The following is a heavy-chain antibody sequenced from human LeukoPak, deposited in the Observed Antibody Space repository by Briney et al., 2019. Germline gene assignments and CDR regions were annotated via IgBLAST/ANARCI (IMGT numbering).Heavy chain of an antibody. CDR1: GFTFSSYA. CDR3: AKDPYDSSGHDQGAY. V-gene: IGHV3-23*01. D-gene: IGHD3-22*01. CDR2: ISGSGGST. J-gene: IGHJ4*02. Sequence: GGSLRLSCAASGFTFSSYAMSWVRQAPGKGLEWVSAISGSGGSTYYADSVKGRFTISRDNSKNTLYLQMNSLRAEDTAVYYCAKDPYDSSGHDQGAYWGQGSLVTVSS.